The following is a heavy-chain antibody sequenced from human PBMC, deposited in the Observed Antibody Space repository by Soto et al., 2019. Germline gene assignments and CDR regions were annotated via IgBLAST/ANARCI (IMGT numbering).Heavy chain of an antibody. J-gene: IGHJ4*02. V-gene: IGHV3-33*01. D-gene: IGHD1-20*01. Sequence: QGQLVESGGGVVQPGRSLRLSCVASGFDFKTYGMHWVRQAPGKGLEWVAVIGFDGTNIHYSDSVRGRFSISRDNSENTVSLQMNSLRVEDTALYYCVRTACVINNCSYRGVRWDQGTLVTV. CDR3: VRTACVINNCSYRGVR. CDR2: IGFDGTNI. CDR1: GFDFKTYG.